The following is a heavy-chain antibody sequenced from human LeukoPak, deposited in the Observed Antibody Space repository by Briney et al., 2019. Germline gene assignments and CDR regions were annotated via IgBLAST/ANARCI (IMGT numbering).Heavy chain of an antibody. CDR1: GGSISGGSYY. J-gene: IGHJ4*02. D-gene: IGHD2/OR15-2a*01. Sequence: SQTLSLTCTVSGGSISGGSYYWSWLRQPPGTGLEWIGYIYYSGSTKYNPSLKSRVTISVDTSKNQLSLKLSSVTAADTAVYYCARGEYGLFDYWGQGTLVTVSS. CDR2: IYYSGST. V-gene: IGHV4-61*01. CDR3: ARGEYGLFDY.